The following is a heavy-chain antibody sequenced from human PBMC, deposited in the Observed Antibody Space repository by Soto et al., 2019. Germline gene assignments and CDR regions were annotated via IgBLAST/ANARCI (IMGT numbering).Heavy chain of an antibody. V-gene: IGHV4-59*01. D-gene: IGHD3-9*01. CDR3: ARGSNYDILTEYFDY. CDR1: GGSISSYY. J-gene: IGHJ4*02. Sequence: SETLYLTCTVSGGSISSYYWSWIRQPPGKGLEWIGYIYYSGSTNYNPSLKSRVTISVDTSKNQFSLKLSSVTAADTAVYYCARGSNYDILTEYFDYWGQGTLVTVSS. CDR2: IYYSGST.